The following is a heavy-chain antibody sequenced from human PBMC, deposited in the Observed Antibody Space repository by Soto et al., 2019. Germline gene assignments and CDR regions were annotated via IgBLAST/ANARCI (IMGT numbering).Heavy chain of an antibody. CDR1: GGSINSSRYY. Sequence: ESLCRTCPVSGGSINSSRYYWGWIRQPPGKGLEWIGTIYYTGRTYYSPSLKSRVTISVDTSKNQFSLRLSSVDAADTAVYYCARQTWGIYCSGFICPPGGMDVWGQGTKVTVYS. D-gene: IGHD2-15*01. CDR2: IYYTGRT. CDR3: ARQTWGIYCSGFICPPGGMDV. J-gene: IGHJ6*02. V-gene: IGHV4-39*01.